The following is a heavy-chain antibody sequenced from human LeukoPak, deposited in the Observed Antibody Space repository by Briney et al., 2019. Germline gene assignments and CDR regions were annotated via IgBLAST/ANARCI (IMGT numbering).Heavy chain of an antibody. CDR3: ARNNGMDV. V-gene: IGHV3-7*03. J-gene: IGHJ6*02. Sequence: PEWVANVNRDGSETYYLDSVKGRFTISKDNAKNSLYLQMNSLRAEDTALYHCARNNGMDVWGQGTTVTVSS. CDR2: VNRDGSET.